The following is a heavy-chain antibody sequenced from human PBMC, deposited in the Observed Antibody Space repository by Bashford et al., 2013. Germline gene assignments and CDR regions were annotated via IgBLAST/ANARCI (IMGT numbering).Heavy chain of an antibody. D-gene: IGHD6-13*01. CDR3: AKPQGSSWAHHYFGMDV. Sequence: VRQAPGKGLEWVAVISSDGSNKFYADSVKGRFTISRDNSKNTLWLQMNNLRAEDTSVYYCAKPQGSSWAHHYFGMDVWGQGTTVTVSS. CDR2: ISSDGSNK. J-gene: IGHJ6*02. V-gene: IGHV3-30*18.